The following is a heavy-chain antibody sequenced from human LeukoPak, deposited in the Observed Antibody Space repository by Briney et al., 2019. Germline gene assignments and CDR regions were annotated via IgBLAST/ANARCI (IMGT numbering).Heavy chain of an antibody. V-gene: IGHV3-74*01. CDR1: GFTFSNYW. J-gene: IGHJ4*02. D-gene: IGHD3-10*01. CDR3: AKDLHYGSADY. Sequence: GGSLRLSCAASGFTFSNYWMHWVRQDPGKWLVWVSYINPDGSNTNYADSVKGRFTISRDNAKNALYLQMNSLRAEDTAVYYCAKDLHYGSADYWGQGTLVTVSS. CDR2: INPDGSNT.